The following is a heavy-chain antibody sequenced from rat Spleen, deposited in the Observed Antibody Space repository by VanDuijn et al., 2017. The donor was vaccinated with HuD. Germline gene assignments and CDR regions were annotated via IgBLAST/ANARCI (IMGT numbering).Heavy chain of an antibody. J-gene: IGHJ2*01. CDR2: ISSEGRSS. CDR3: ARRVPGYNLFDY. V-gene: IGHV5-19*01. Sequence: EVQLVESGGGLVQPGRSLKLSCAASGFTFSNYGMHWIRQAPTKGLEWVATISSEGRSSYYRDSVKGRFTISRDSAKSTLYLQMDSLRSEDTATYYCARRVPGYNLFDYWGQGVMVTVSS. D-gene: IGHD1-4*01. CDR1: GFTFSNYG.